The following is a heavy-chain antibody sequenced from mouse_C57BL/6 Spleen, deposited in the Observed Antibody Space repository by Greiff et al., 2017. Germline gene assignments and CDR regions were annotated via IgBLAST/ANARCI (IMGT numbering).Heavy chain of an antibody. CDR2: IDPENGDT. D-gene: IGHD2-2*01. Sequence: DVQLQESGAELVRPGASVKLSCTASGFNIKDDYMHWVKQRPEQGLEWIGWIDPENGDTEYASKFQGKATITADTSSNTAYLQRSSLTSEDTAVYYCTTPMVTTRSFDYWGQGTTLTVSS. J-gene: IGHJ2*01. CDR1: GFNIKDDY. CDR3: TTPMVTTRSFDY. V-gene: IGHV14-4*01.